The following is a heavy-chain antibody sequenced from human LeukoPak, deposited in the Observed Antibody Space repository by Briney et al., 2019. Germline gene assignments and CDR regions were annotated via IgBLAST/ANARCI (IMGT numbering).Heavy chain of an antibody. V-gene: IGHV3-30*02. Sequence: GGSLRLSCAASGFTFSSYCMHWVRQPAGDGLEWVAFIRYHGSNKYYADSVKGRFTISRDNSKNTPYLQMNRLRAEDTAVYYSARALGSNAWYYYYSMDVWGKGTTVTISP. CDR3: ARALGSNAWYYYYSMDV. D-gene: IGHD3-16*01. J-gene: IGHJ6*04. CDR1: GFTFSSYC. CDR2: IRYHGSNK.